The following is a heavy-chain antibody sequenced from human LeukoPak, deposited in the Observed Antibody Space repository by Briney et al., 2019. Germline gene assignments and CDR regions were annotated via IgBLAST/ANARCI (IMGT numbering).Heavy chain of an antibody. CDR1: GFDFSKYT. D-gene: IGHD2-15*01. V-gene: IGHV3-43*01. J-gene: IGHJ6*02. CDR2: ISWDGGST. Sequence: GGSLRLSRAAYGFDFSKYTMSWVRQAPGKGLEWVSLISWDGGSTYYADSVKGRFTISRDNSKNSLYLQMNSLRTEDTALYYCAKESSGGTQPIRDYYYGMDVWGQGTTVTVSS. CDR3: AKESSGGTQPIRDYYYGMDV.